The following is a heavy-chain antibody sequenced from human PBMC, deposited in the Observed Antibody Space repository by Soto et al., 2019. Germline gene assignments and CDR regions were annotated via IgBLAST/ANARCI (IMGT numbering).Heavy chain of an antibody. CDR3: ARDNYYGSGTPEGGFDP. CDR1: GFAFSGYA. Sequence: GGSLRLSGAASGFAFSGYAMHWVRQAPGKGLEWVAVISYDGSNKYYADSVKGRFTISRDNSKNTLYLQMNSLRAEDTAVYYCARDNYYGSGTPEGGFDPWGQGTLVTVSS. D-gene: IGHD3-10*01. V-gene: IGHV3-30-3*01. J-gene: IGHJ5*02. CDR2: ISYDGSNK.